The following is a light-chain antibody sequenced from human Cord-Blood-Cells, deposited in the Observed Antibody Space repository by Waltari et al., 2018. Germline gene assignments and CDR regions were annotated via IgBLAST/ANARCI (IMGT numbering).Light chain of an antibody. CDR2: GAS. J-gene: IGKJ2*01. CDR1: QSVSRN. Sequence: EIVMTQSPATLSVSPGERATLSCRASQSVSRNLAWYQQKPGQAPRLLIYGASTRATGIPARFSGSGSGTEFTLTISSLQSEDFAVYYCQQSFLEYTFGQGTKLEIK. CDR3: QQSFLEYT. V-gene: IGKV3-15*01.